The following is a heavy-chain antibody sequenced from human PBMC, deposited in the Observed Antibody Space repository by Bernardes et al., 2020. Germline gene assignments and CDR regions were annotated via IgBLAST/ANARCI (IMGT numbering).Heavy chain of an antibody. CDR2: IYYSRST. D-gene: IGHD3-22*01. V-gene: IGHV4-59*01. Sequence: SETLSLTCTVSGGSISSYYWSWIRQPPGKGLEWIGYIYYSRSTNYNPSLKSRVTISVDTSKNQFFLKLSSVTAADTAMYYCARVADYDSKGYFPCFDYWGKGTLVTGSS. CDR3: ARVADYDSKGYFPCFDY. J-gene: IGHJ4*02. CDR1: GGSISSYY.